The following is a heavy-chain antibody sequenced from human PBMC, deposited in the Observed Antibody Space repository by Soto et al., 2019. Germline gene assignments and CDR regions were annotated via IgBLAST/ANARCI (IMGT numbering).Heavy chain of an antibody. V-gene: IGHV3-33*01. J-gene: IGHJ4*02. Sequence: QVQLVESGGGVVQPGRSLRLSCAASGFTFSSYGMHWVRQAPGKGLEWVAVIWYDGSNKYYADSVKGRFTISRDNSKNTPYLQMDSLRAEDTAVYYCARDGGLYYFDYWGQGKLVTVSS. D-gene: IGHD2-15*01. CDR3: ARDGGLYYFDY. CDR1: GFTFSSYG. CDR2: IWYDGSNK.